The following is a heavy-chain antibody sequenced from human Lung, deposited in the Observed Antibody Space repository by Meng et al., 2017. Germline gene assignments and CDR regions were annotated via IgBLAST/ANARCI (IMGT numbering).Heavy chain of an antibody. V-gene: IGHV4-31*11. J-gene: IGHJ4*02. CDR3: AREDYYDSSGYQY. D-gene: IGHD3-22*01. Sequence: QVQLQQWGAGLLKPSETLSLTCAVYGGSISSGGYYWSWIRQHPGKGLEWIGYIYYSGSTYYNPSLKSRVTISVDTSKNQFSLKLSSVTAADTAVYYCAREDYYDSSGYQYWGQGTLVTVSS. CDR1: GGSISSGGYY. CDR2: IYYSGST.